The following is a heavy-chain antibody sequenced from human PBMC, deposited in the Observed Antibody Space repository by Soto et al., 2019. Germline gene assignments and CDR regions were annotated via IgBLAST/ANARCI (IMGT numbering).Heavy chain of an antibody. Sequence: QVQLVQSGAELKKPGASVKVSCKASGYTFTSNYIHWVRQAPGQGLEWVGIINPSGDSTSYAQNFQGRVTMTRDTSTSTVYMELSSLRSEDTAVYYCARGKIRGVWVDYWGQGTLFTVSS. J-gene: IGHJ4*02. CDR2: INPSGDST. D-gene: IGHD3-10*01. CDR3: ARGKIRGVWVDY. V-gene: IGHV1-46*03. CDR1: GYTFTSNY.